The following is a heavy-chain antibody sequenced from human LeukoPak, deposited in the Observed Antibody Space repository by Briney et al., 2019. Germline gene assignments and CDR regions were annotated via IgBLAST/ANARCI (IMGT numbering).Heavy chain of an antibody. V-gene: IGHV3-9*01. J-gene: IGHJ4*02. CDR2: ISWQSDSV. CDR3: AKDWSYGGNSWKYFGS. CDR1: GFTFDDYA. Sequence: GGSLRLSCAASGFTFDDYAMHWVRQAPGRGLEWVAGISWQSDSVDYADSVKGRFTISRDNAKNSLYLQMNSLRPYDTALYYYAKDWSYGGNSWKYFGSWGQGILVTVSS. D-gene: IGHD4-23*01.